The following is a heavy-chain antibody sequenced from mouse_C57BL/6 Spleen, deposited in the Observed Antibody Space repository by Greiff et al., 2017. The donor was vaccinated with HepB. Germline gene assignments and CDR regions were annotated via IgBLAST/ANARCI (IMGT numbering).Heavy chain of an antibody. D-gene: IGHD2-4*01. J-gene: IGHJ2*01. V-gene: IGHV1-50*01. CDR2: IDPSDSYT. CDR1: GYTFTSYW. Sequence: QVQLQQSGAELVKPGASVKLSCKASGYTFTSYWMQWVKQRPGQGLEWIGEIDPSDSYTNYNQKFKGKATLTVDTSSSTAYMQLSSLTSEDAAVYYCARGGGLPWGQGTTLTVSS. CDR3: ARGGGLP.